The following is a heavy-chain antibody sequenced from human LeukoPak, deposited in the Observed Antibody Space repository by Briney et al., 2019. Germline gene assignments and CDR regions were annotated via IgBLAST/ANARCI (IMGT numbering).Heavy chain of an antibody. CDR1: GGSISSYY. D-gene: IGHD3-22*01. V-gene: IGHV4-59*01. CDR3: ARSSGYFRTFDY. CDR2: IYYSGST. Sequence: SETLSLTCAVSGGSISSYYWSWIRQPPGKGLEWIGYIYYSGSTNYNPSLKSRVTISVDTSKNQFSLKLSSVTAADTAVYYCARSSGYFRTFDYWGQGTLVTVSS. J-gene: IGHJ4*02.